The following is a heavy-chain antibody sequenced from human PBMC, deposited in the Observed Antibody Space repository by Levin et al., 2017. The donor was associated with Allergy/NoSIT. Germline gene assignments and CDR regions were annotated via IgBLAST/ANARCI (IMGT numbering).Heavy chain of an antibody. J-gene: IGHJ5*02. CDR3: ARYLVPAAIGWFDP. D-gene: IGHD2-2*01. V-gene: IGHV4-31*03. CDR1: GGSISSGGYY. Sequence: SETLSLTCTVSGGSISSGGYYWSWIRQHPGKGLEWIGYIYYSGSTYYNPSLKSRVTISVDTSKNQFSLKLSSVTAADTAVYYCARYLVPAAIGWFDPWGQGTLVTVSS. CDR2: IYYSGST.